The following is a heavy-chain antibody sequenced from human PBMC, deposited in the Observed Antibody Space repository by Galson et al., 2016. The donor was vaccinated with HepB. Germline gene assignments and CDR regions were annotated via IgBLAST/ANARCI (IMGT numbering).Heavy chain of an antibody. D-gene: IGHD6-25*01. CDR1: GFTFGTYA. CDR3: AKRALVAGLNWFDS. CDR2: INGDGSKT. V-gene: IGHV3-23*01. Sequence: SLRLSCAASGFTFGTYAMTWVRQTPGKGLEWVSSINGDGSKTHYKDSVKGLFTISRDNSQNTLYLWMSSLRAEDSAVYYCAKRALVAGLNWFDSWGQGTLVAVSS. J-gene: IGHJ5*01.